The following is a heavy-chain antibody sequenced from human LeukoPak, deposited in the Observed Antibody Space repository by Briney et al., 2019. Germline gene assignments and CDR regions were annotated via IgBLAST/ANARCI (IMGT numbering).Heavy chain of an antibody. J-gene: IGHJ4*02. D-gene: IGHD6-13*01. CDR1: GFTFSSYW. CDR2: IKQDGSEK. V-gene: IGHV3-7*01. Sequence: PGGSLRLSCAASGFTFSSYWMSWVRQAPGKGLEWVANIKQDGSEKYYVDSVKGRFTISRDNAKNSLYLQMNSLGAEDTAVYYCARVGDSSSWYPGVFDYWGQGTLVTVSS. CDR3: ARVGDSSSWYPGVFDY.